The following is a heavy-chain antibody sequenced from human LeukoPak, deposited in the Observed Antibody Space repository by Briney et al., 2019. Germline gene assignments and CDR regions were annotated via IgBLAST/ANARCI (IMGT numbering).Heavy chain of an antibody. CDR2: TYYRSKWYN. CDR3: ARELPDILWFGLALSYFDY. Sequence: SQTLSLTCAISGDSVSSNSAAWNWIRQSPSRGLEWLGRTYYRSKWYNDYAVSVKSRITINPDTSKNQFSLQLNSVTPEDTAVYYCARELPDILWFGLALSYFDYWGQGTLVTVSS. D-gene: IGHD3-10*01. V-gene: IGHV6-1*01. J-gene: IGHJ4*02. CDR1: GDSVSSNSAA.